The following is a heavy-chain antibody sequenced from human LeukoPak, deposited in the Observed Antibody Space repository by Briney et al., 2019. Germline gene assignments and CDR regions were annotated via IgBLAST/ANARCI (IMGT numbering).Heavy chain of an antibody. CDR2: AYYTGST. CDR3: ARGGPSGYTD. V-gene: IGHV4-39*07. Sequence: SETLSLTCTVSGGSIITTNYNWGWVRQPPGKGLEWIGSAYYTGSTYYNPSLKSRLTISVDTSKNQFSLKLSSVTAADTAVYYCARGGPSGYTDWGQGTLVTVSS. CDR1: GGSIITTNYN. J-gene: IGHJ4*02. D-gene: IGHD3-22*01.